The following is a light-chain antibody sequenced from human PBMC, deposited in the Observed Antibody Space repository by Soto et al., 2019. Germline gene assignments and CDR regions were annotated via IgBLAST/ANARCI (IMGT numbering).Light chain of an antibody. CDR2: DAS. Sequence: DIQMTQSPSSLSASVGDRVTITGQASQDINKNLICYQQKPGNAPKLLIYDASDLETGVPSRFSGSGSGTGFTFTISRLEPEDFAVYFCQQYSDLPMTVGQGTRLESK. CDR1: QDINKN. J-gene: IGKJ5*01. CDR3: QQYSDLPMT. V-gene: IGKV1-33*01.